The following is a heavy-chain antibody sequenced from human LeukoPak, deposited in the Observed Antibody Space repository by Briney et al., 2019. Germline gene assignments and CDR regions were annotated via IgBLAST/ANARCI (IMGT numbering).Heavy chain of an antibody. J-gene: IGHJ3*02. CDR2: ISGSGGST. Sequence: PGRSLRLSCAASGFTFSSYAMSWVCQAPGKGLEWVSAISGSGGSTYYADSVKGRFTIPRDNSKNTLYLQMNSLRAEDTAVYYCANRYELGGYCSSTSCPEDAFDIWGQGTMVTVSS. CDR1: GFTFSSYA. D-gene: IGHD2-2*01. CDR3: ANRYELGGYCSSTSCPEDAFDI. V-gene: IGHV3-23*01.